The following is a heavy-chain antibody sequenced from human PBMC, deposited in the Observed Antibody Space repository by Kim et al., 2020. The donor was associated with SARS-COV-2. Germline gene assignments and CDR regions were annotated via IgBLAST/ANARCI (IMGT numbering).Heavy chain of an antibody. CDR1: GFTVSSSY. J-gene: IGHJ4*02. Sequence: GGSLRLSCAASGFTVSSSYMNWVRQAPGKGLEWVSVMYSGTNTYYAASVQGRFTISRDTSKNTLYLHMNSLIGEDTAVFFFARGSCFDISGLLDSWGQG. CDR2: MYSGTNT. V-gene: IGHV3-66*01. D-gene: IGHD3-22*01. CDR3: ARGSCFDISGLLDS.